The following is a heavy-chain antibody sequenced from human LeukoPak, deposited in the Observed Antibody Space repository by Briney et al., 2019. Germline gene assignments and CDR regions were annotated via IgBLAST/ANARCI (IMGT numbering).Heavy chain of an antibody. D-gene: IGHD3-22*01. CDR3: AKSLFYDSSGQAFDY. CDR1: GFTFSSYA. J-gene: IGHJ4*02. CDR2: ISVSGDST. Sequence: GGSLRLSCAASGFTFSSYAMTWVRQAPGKGLEWVSGISVSGDSTFYADSVKGRFTISRDNSKNTLYLQMNSLRAGDTAVYYCAKSLFYDSSGQAFDYWGQGTLVTVSS. V-gene: IGHV3-23*01.